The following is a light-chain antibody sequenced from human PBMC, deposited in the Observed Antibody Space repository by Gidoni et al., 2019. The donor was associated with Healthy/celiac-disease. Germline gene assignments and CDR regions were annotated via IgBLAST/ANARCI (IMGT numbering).Light chain of an antibody. Sequence: QSALTQPPSASGSPGQSVTISCTGTSSDVGVYNYVSWYHQHPGKAPKLMIYEVSKRPSGVPDRFSGSKSGNTASLTVSGLQAEDEADYYCSSYAGSNLGVFGTGTKVTVL. CDR2: EVS. V-gene: IGLV2-8*01. J-gene: IGLJ1*01. CDR3: SSYAGSNLGV. CDR1: SSDVGVYNY.